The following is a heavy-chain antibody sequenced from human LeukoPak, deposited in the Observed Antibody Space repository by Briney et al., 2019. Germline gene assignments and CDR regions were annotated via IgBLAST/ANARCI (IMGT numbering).Heavy chain of an antibody. J-gene: IGHJ4*02. CDR3: SRGDAFSRDH. CDR2: IHPEGNEK. CDR1: GFTFRNFW. V-gene: IGHV3-7*04. Sequence: GGSLRLSCAASGFTFRNFWMSWVRQAPGRGLEWVANIHPEGNEKYHVESVKGRFTISRDNTKSSLFLHMNGLRVAATSVYYCSRGDAFSRDHWGQGTLVTVSS.